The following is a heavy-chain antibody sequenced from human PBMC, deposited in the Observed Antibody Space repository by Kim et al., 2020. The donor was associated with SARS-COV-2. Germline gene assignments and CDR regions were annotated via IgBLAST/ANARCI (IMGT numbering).Heavy chain of an antibody. CDR3: ASSSGSYKVFDY. D-gene: IGHD1-26*01. J-gene: IGHJ4*02. V-gene: IGHV1-69*01. Sequence: NYAQKFQGRVTITADESTSTAYMELSSLRSEDTAVYYCASSSGSYKVFDYWGQGTLVTVSS.